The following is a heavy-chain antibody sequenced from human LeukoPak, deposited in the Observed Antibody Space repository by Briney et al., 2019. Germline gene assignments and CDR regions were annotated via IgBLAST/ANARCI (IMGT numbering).Heavy chain of an antibody. CDR3: VTVGNPYYFDY. Sequence: GASVKVSCKASGYTFTSYDINWVRQATGQGLEWMGWMNPNSGNTGYAQKFQRRVTITRNTSISTAYMELSSLRSEDTAVYYCVTVGNPYYFDYWGQGTLVTVSS. V-gene: IGHV1-8*03. D-gene: IGHD4-23*01. CDR2: MNPNSGNT. CDR1: GYTFTSYD. J-gene: IGHJ4*02.